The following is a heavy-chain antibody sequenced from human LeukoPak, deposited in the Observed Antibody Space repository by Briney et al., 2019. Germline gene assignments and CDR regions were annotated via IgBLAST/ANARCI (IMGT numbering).Heavy chain of an antibody. J-gene: IGHJ4*02. Sequence: GGSLRLSCAASGFTFSNYDMHWVRRVTGKGLEWVSAIGTAGATYYPGSVKGRFTISRENAKNSLYLQINSLRAGDTAVYYCARGSIAPAGIDYWSQGTLVTVSS. CDR2: IGTAGAT. D-gene: IGHD6-13*01. CDR3: ARGSIAPAGIDY. CDR1: GFTFSNYD. V-gene: IGHV3-13*01.